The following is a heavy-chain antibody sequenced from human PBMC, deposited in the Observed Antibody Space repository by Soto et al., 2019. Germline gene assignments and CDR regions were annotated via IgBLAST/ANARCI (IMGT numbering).Heavy chain of an antibody. Sequence: SETLSLTCTVSGGSISSGDYYWSWIRQPPGKGLEWIGYIYYSGSTYYNPSLKSRVTISVNTSKNQFSLKLSSVTAADTAVYYCARYVGYYGSGSYYNRDIDYWGQGTLVTVSS. J-gene: IGHJ4*02. D-gene: IGHD3-10*01. CDR2: IYYSGST. CDR3: ARYVGYYGSGSYYNRDIDY. V-gene: IGHV4-30-4*01. CDR1: GGSISSGDYY.